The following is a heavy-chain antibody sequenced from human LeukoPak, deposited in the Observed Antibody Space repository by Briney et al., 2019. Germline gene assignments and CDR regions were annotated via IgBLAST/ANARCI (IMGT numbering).Heavy chain of an antibody. D-gene: IGHD3-16*01. CDR2: INHSGST. Sequence: SETLSLTCAVYGGSFSGYYWSWIRQPPGKGLEWIGEINHSGSTNYNPSLKSRVTISVDTSKNQFSLKLSSVTAADTAVYYCARVSPKWSGGVSYYYYGMDVWGQGTTVTVSS. V-gene: IGHV4-34*01. CDR3: ARVSPKWSGGVSYYYYGMDV. J-gene: IGHJ6*02. CDR1: GGSFSGYY.